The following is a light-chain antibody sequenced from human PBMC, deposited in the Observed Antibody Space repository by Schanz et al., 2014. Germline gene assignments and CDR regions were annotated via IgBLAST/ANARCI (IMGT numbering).Light chain of an antibody. CDR1: QSVSSY. CDR3: QHYNDWPPTYT. J-gene: IGKJ2*01. CDR2: GVS. V-gene: IGKV3D-15*01. Sequence: EIVLTQSPATLSLSPGERATLSCRASQSVSSYLAWYQQKPGQAPRLLIYGVSSRATGIPDRFSGSGSGTDFTLTISSLQSEDFAVYSCQHYNDWPPTYTFGQGTKLEIK.